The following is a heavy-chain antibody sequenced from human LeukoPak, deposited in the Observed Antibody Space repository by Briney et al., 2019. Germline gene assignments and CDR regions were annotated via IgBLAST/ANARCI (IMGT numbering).Heavy chain of an antibody. CDR3: ARHGITMIVVAYSGGCFDY. CDR1: GGSFSGYY. D-gene: IGHD3-22*01. V-gene: IGHV4-34*01. J-gene: IGHJ4*02. Sequence: SETLSLTCAVYGGSFSGYYWSWIRQPPGKGLEWIGEINHSGSTNYNPSLKSRVTISVDTSKNQFSLKLSSVTAADTAVYYCARHGITMIVVAYSGGCFDYWGQGTLVTVSS. CDR2: INHSGST.